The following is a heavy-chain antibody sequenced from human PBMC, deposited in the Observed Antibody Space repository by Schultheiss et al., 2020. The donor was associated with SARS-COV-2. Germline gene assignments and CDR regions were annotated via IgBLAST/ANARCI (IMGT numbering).Heavy chain of an antibody. Sequence: SETLSLTCTVSGGSISSGDYYWSWIRQPPGKGLEWIGYIYYSGSTYYNPSLKSRVTISVDTSKNQFSLKLSSVTAADTAVYYCARTSSGWYDTPYFDYWGQGTLVTVSS. CDR2: IYYSGST. V-gene: IGHV4-30-4*02. D-gene: IGHD6-19*01. CDR1: GGSISSGDYY. CDR3: ARTSSGWYDTPYFDY. J-gene: IGHJ4*02.